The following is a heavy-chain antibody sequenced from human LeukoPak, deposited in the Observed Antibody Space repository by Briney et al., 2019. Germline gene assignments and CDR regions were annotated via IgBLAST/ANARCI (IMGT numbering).Heavy chain of an antibody. CDR2: ISAYNGNT. CDR1: GYTFTSYG. V-gene: IGHV1-18*01. J-gene: IGHJ3*02. Sequence: GASVKVSCKASGYTFTSYGISWVRQAPGQGLEWMGWISAYNGNTNYAQKLQGRVTMTTDTSTSTAYMELRSLRSDDTAVYYCAGGRELWFGEYDAFDIWGQGTMVTVSS. D-gene: IGHD3-10*01. CDR3: AGGRELWFGEYDAFDI.